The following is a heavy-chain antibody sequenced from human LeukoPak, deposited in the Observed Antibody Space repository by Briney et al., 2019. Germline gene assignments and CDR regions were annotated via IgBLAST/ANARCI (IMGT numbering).Heavy chain of an antibody. Sequence: SETLSLTCTVSGGSISNINYYWGWIRQPPGKGLEWIGSIYYSGSTYYNPSLKSQVTISLATSNNQFSLKLSSVTAADTAVYYCAREGYCSGGTCYGWIPIDYWGQGTLVTVSS. D-gene: IGHD2-15*01. CDR1: GGSISNINYY. CDR2: IYYSGST. CDR3: AREGYCSGGTCYGWIPIDY. V-gene: IGHV4-39*07. J-gene: IGHJ4*02.